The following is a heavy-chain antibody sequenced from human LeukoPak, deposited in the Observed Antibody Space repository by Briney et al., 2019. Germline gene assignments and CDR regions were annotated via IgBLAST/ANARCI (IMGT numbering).Heavy chain of an antibody. CDR1: GYTFSDYY. J-gene: IGHJ4*02. V-gene: IGHV1-2*02. CDR3: ATLRRSGWYIGD. CDR2: INPYSGGT. D-gene: IGHD6-19*01. Sequence: RASVKVSCKASGYTFSDYYMHWVRQAPGQGLEWMGWINPYSGGTNYAEKFQGRVTMTRDTSMTTAYMELSSLRSDDTAVYYCATLRRSGWYIGDWGQGTLVTVSS.